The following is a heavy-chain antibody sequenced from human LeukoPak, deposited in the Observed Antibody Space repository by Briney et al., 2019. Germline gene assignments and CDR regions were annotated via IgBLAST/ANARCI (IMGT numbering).Heavy chain of an antibody. D-gene: IGHD3-16*02. CDR3: ARDLRYDYVWGSYRQGFDY. J-gene: IGHJ4*02. CDR2: IKQDGSEK. Sequence: GGSLRLSCAASGFTFSSYWMSWVRQAPGKGLEWMANIKQDGSEKYYVDSVKGRFTISRDNAKNSLYLQMNSLRAEDTAVYYCARDLRYDYVWGSYRQGFDYWGQGTLVTVSS. CDR1: GFTFSSYW. V-gene: IGHV3-7*01.